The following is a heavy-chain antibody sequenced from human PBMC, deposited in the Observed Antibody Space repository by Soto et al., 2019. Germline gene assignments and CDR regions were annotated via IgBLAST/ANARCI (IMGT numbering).Heavy chain of an antibody. CDR2: INPNSGGT. Sequence: QVQLVQSGAEVKKPGASVKVSCKASGYTFTGYYMHWVRQAPGQGLEWMGWINPNSGGTNYAQKFQGWVTMTRDTXIXXAYMELSRLRSDDTAVYYCARDKGLAAAGRENFDYWGQGTLVTVSS. CDR3: ARDKGLAAAGRENFDY. CDR1: GYTFTGYY. V-gene: IGHV1-2*04. J-gene: IGHJ4*02. D-gene: IGHD6-13*01.